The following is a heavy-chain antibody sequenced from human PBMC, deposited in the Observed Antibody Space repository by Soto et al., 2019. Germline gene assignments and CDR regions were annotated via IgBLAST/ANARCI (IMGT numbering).Heavy chain of an antibody. CDR3: ARLSTLTPEKWFDP. CDR2: IYYSGST. V-gene: IGHV4-39*01. J-gene: IGHJ5*02. CDR1: GGSISSSSYY. Sequence: PSETLSLTCTVSGGSISSSSYYWGLILQPPWKGLEWIGSIYYSGSTYYNPSLKSRVTISVDTSKNQFSLKLSSVTDADTAVYYCARLSTLTPEKWFDPWGQGTLVTVPQ.